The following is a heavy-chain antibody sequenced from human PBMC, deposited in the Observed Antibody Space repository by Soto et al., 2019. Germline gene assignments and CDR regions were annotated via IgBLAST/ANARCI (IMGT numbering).Heavy chain of an antibody. Sequence: TWAPLSLSYTVAGVARVSYGWSWIRQPRGKGLEWIGSTYYTADTKYNPSLESRATISADPSKKQFSLRLGPVTASDTPLYYCAGSKNRDSVSAYWGQ. CDR1: GVARVSYG. D-gene: IGHD3-10*01. J-gene: IGHJ4*02. V-gene: IGHV4-59*01. CDR3: AGSKNRDSVSAY. CDR2: TYYTADT.